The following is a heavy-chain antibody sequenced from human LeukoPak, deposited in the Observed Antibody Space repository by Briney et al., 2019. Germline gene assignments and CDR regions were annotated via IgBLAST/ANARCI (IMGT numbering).Heavy chain of an antibody. Sequence: ASVKVSCKASGYTFTDYATHWVRQAPGQGLEWMGRIDPHSGGTNYAQKFQGRVTLTRDASISTAYMELSRLRSDDTAFYYCTRDLTISGPIGYWGQETLVTVSS. V-gene: IGHV1-2*06. CDR3: TRDLTISGPIGY. CDR1: GYTFTDYA. D-gene: IGHD3-9*01. J-gene: IGHJ4*02. CDR2: IDPHSGGT.